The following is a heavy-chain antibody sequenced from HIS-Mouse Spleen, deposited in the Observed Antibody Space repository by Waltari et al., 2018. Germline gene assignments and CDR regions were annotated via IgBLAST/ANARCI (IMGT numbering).Heavy chain of an antibody. CDR2: IDWDDDK. CDR3: ARIAEGYTSGWYAFDY. D-gene: IGHD6-19*01. J-gene: IGHJ4*02. Sequence: QVTLRESGPALVKPTQTLTLTCPFPGFSLRTSGMCVSWTRQPPGKALEWLARIDWDDDKYYSTSLKTRLTISRDTSKNQVVLTMTNMDPLDTATYYCARIAEGYTSGWYAFDYWGQGTLVTVSS. CDR1: GFSLRTSGMC. V-gene: IGHV2-70*15.